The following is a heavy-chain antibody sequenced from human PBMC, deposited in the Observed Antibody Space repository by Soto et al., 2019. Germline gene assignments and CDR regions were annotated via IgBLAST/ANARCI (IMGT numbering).Heavy chain of an antibody. CDR3: ARWEAAHGDSYYGLEV. D-gene: IGHD6-6*01. CDR1: GGTFSSYS. Sequence: VSCKASGGTFSSYSISWVRHAPGQGLEWMGGIIPIFGTANYAQKFQGRVTITADESTSTAYMELSSLRSEDTAVYYCARWEAAHGDSYYGLEVWGQSTTVSVSS. J-gene: IGHJ6*02. CDR2: IIPIFGTA. V-gene: IGHV1-69*01.